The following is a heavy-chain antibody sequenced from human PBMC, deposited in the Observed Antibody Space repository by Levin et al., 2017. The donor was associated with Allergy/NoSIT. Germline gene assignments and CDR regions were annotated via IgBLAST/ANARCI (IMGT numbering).Heavy chain of an antibody. CDR3: ARDMARGTGGIDY. D-gene: IGHD1-14*01. J-gene: IGHJ4*02. Sequence: SQTLSLTCTVSGGSISSGGYYWSWIRQHPGKGLEWIGYIYYSGSTYYNPSLKSRVTISVDTSKNQFSLKLSSVTAADTAVYYCARDMARGTGGIDYWGQGTLVTVSS. V-gene: IGHV4-31*03. CDR2: IYYSGST. CDR1: GGSISSGGYY.